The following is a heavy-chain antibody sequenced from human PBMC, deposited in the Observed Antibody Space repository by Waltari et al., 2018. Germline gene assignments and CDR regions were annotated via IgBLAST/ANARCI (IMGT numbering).Heavy chain of an antibody. CDR3: ARGRGFFGVWIGGMDV. D-gene: IGHD3-3*01. CDR2: MNPNSGNT. CDR1: GYTFTSYD. Sequence: QVQLVQSGAEVKKPGASVTVSCKASGYTFTSYDINWVRQATGQGLEWMGWMNPNSGNTGYAQKFQGRVTMTRNTSISTAYMELSSLRSEDTAVYYCARGRGFFGVWIGGMDVWGQGTTVTVSS. J-gene: IGHJ6*02. V-gene: IGHV1-8*01.